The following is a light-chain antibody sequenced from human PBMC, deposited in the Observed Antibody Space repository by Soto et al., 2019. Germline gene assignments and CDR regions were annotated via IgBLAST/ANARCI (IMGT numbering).Light chain of an antibody. J-gene: IGKJ5*01. V-gene: IGKV3-20*01. Sequence: EIVLTQSPGTLSLSPGERATFSCRASQSVSSSYLAWYQQKPGQAPRLVIYGASTRAAGIPDRFSGSGSGTDFTLTISRLEPEDFAVYYCQQYSTSPRVTFGQVTRLEIK. CDR3: QQYSTSPRVT. CDR1: QSVSSSY. CDR2: GAS.